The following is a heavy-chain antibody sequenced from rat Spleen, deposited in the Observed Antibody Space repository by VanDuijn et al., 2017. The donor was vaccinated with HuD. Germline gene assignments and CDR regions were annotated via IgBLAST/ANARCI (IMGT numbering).Heavy chain of an antibody. J-gene: IGHJ2*01. CDR3: ARREYGGFFGYFDY. V-gene: IGHV5S13*01. CDR1: GFTFSDYN. Sequence: EVQLVESGGGLVQPGRSLKLSCVASGFTFSDYNMAWVRQAPKKGLEWVATISTNGGYTYYRDSVKGRFTISRDNAKNTQFLQMDSLRSEDTATYYCARREYGGFFGYFDYWGQGVMVTVSS. CDR2: ISTNGGYT. D-gene: IGHD1-11*01.